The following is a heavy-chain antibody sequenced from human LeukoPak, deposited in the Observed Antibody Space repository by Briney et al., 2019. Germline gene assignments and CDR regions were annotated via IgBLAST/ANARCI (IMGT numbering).Heavy chain of an antibody. CDR2: IIPIFGTA. D-gene: IGHD6-13*01. Sequence: GASVKVSCKASGGTFSSYAISWVRQAPGQGLEWMGRIIPIFGTANCAQKFQGRVTITTDESTSTAYMELSSLRSEDTAEYYCARDGFSSSWYGSYWFDPWGQGTLVTVSS. CDR3: ARDGFSSSWYGSYWFDP. J-gene: IGHJ5*02. CDR1: GGTFSSYA. V-gene: IGHV1-69*05.